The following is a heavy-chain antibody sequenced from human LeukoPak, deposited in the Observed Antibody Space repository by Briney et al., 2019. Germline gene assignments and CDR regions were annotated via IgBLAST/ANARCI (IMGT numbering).Heavy chain of an antibody. Sequence: PGRSLRPSCSASGFTFSSYGMHWVRQAPGKGLEWVAVIWYDGSNKYYADSVKGRFTISRDNSKNTLYLQMNSLRAEDTAVYYCAKVLGLGRFGAFDIWGQGTMVTVSS. CDR2: IWYDGSNK. CDR1: GFTFSSYG. D-gene: IGHD3-3*01. CDR3: AKVLGLGRFGAFDI. V-gene: IGHV3-33*06. J-gene: IGHJ3*02.